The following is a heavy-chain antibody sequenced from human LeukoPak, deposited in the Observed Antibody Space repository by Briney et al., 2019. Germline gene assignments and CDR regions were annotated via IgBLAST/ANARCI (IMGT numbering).Heavy chain of an antibody. CDR2: IQSKTDGGTT. D-gene: IGHD2-21*02. CDR3: TTKSRLDCGGDCSTDY. V-gene: IGHV3-15*01. Sequence: TTGGSLRLSCAASGFTVSSNYMSWVRQAPGKGLEWVGRIQSKTDGGTTDYAAPVKGRFTISRDDSKNTLFLQMNSLKTEDTAVYYCTTKSRLDCGGDCSTDYWGQGTLVTVSS. CDR1: GFTVSSNY. J-gene: IGHJ4*02.